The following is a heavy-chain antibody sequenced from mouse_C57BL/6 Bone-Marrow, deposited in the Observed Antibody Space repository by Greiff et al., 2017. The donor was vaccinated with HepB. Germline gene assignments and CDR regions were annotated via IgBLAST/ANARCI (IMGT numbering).Heavy chain of an antibody. CDR2: IYPSDSET. D-gene: IGHD1-1*01. CDR3: ARARFITTGYFDV. V-gene: IGHV1-61*01. J-gene: IGHJ1*03. Sequence: QVQLKQPGAELVRPGSSVKLSCKASGYTFTSYWMDWVKQRPGQGLEWIGNIYPSDSETHYNQKFKDKATLTVDKSSSTAYMQLSSLTSEDSAVYYCARARFITTGYFDVWGTGTTVTVSS. CDR1: GYTFTSYW.